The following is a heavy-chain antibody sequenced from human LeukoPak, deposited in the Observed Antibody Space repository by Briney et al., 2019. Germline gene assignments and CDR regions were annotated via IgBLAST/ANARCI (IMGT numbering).Heavy chain of an antibody. CDR2: INQDGTEK. CDR1: GFTFSSHW. J-gene: IGHJ4*02. V-gene: IGHV3-7*03. D-gene: IGHD3-10*01. CDR3: ARDRGFLDFDY. Sequence: GGSLRLSCVASGFTFSSHWRSWVRQAPGKGLEWVANINQDGTEKHYADSVKGRFTISRDNAKNSLYLQMNSLRAEDAALYYCARDRGFLDFDYWGQGTLVTVSS.